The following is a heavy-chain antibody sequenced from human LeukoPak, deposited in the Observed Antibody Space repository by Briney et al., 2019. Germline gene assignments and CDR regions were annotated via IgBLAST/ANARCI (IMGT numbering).Heavy chain of an antibody. CDR2: ISSSSSYI. V-gene: IGHV3-21*01. CDR1: GFTFSSYS. J-gene: IGHJ4*02. Sequence: GGSLRLSCAASGFTFSSYSMNWVRQAPGKGLEWVSSISSSSSYIYYADSVKGRFTISRDNAKNSLYLQMNSLRAEDTAVYYCASEAVAGTLIDYWGQGTLVTVSS. CDR3: ASEAVAGTLIDY. D-gene: IGHD6-19*01.